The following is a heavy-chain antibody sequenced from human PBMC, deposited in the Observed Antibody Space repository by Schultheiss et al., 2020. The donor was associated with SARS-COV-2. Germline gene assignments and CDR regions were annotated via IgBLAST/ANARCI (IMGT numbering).Heavy chain of an antibody. Sequence: SETLSLTCSVSGDSVRSGDFYCSWIRQPPGKGLEWIGYTHYSGDTYSGDTYYNPSLKSRVTISVDTSKNQFSLRLSSVTATDTAVYYCVSSSDIVVAVASTWGQGTLVTVSS. J-gene: IGHJ1*01. V-gene: IGHV4-31*03. D-gene: IGHD2-15*01. CDR3: VSSSDIVVAVAST. CDR2: THYSGDTYSGDT. CDR1: GDSVRSGDFY.